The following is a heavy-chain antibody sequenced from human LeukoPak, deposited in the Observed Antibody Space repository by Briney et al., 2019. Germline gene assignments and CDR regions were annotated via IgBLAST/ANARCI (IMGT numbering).Heavy chain of an antibody. CDR3: ARGGDYAYWFDP. J-gene: IGHJ5*02. CDR2: ISYDGSNK. D-gene: IGHD4-17*01. Sequence: GGSLRLSCAAAVFTFSSYAMHWVRQATGKGLEWVAVISYDGSNKYYADSVKGRFTISRDNSKNTLYLQMNSLRAEDTAVYYCARGGDYAYWFDPWGQGTLVTVSS. CDR1: VFTFSSYA. V-gene: IGHV3-30*04.